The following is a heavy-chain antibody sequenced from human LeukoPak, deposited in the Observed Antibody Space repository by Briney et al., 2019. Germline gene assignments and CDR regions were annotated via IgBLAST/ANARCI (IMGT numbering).Heavy chain of an antibody. V-gene: IGHV4-34*01. CDR3: ARVRSGAFDI. D-gene: IGHD3-10*01. Sequence: SETLSLTCAVYGGSFSGYYWSWIRQPPGKGLEWIGYIYYSGSTYYNPSLKSRVTISVDTSKNQFSLKLSSVTAADTAVYYCARVRSGAFDIWGQGTMVTVSS. J-gene: IGHJ3*02. CDR2: IYYSGST. CDR1: GGSFSGYY.